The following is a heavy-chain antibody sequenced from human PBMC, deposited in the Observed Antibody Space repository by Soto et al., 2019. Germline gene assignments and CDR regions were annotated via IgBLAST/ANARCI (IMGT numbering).Heavy chain of an antibody. CDR3: AKDLRYDILTGYYMGVGAFDI. D-gene: IGHD3-9*01. J-gene: IGHJ3*02. Sequence: GSLRLSCVASGFTFSSYGMHWVRQAPGKGLEWVAVISFDGRNTYYADSVKGRFTTYRDNSKNTLFLQMSTLRVEDTAVYYCAKDLRYDILTGYYMGVGAFDIWGQGTMVTVSS. CDR1: GFTFSSYG. CDR2: ISFDGRNT. V-gene: IGHV3-30*18.